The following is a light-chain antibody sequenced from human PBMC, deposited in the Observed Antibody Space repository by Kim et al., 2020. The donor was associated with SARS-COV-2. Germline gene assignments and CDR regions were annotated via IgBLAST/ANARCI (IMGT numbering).Light chain of an antibody. V-gene: IGKV3-15*01. CDR1: QSISSN. CDR2: GAS. CDR3: QQYNNCPGT. J-gene: IGKJ1*01. Sequence: ASPGDGASLSCRASQSISSNLAWYQQRPGQAPRLLIYGASTRATGIPATFTGTGSGTEFTLTISSVQSEDFAVYFCQQYNNCPGTFGPGTKVDIK.